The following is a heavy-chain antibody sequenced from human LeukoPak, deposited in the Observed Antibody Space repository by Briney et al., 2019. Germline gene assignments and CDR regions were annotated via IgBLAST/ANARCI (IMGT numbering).Heavy chain of an antibody. Sequence: SETLSLTCTVSGGSINNYYWGWIRQPPGKGLEWIGYIYYSGSTSYNPSLKSRVTISVDTSKNQFSLKLSSVTAADTAVYYCARGGGRYNFDYWGQGILVTVSS. J-gene: IGHJ4*02. V-gene: IGHV4-59*01. CDR1: GGSINNYY. CDR2: IYYSGST. CDR3: ARGGGRYNFDY. D-gene: IGHD3-16*01.